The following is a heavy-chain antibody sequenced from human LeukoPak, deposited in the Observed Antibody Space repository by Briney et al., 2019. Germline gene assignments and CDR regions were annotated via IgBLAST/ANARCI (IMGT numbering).Heavy chain of an antibody. CDR1: GYTFTGYY. CDR2: INPNSGGT. CDR3: ARGTSRGYCSSNTCYVLDY. J-gene: IGHJ4*02. V-gene: IGHV1-2*02. Sequence: ASVKVSCKASGYTFTGYYMHWVRQAPGQGLEWMGWINPNSGGTNYAQEFQGRVTMTRDTSISTAYVELSGLRFEDTAVYYCARGTSRGYCSSNTCYVLDYWGQGTLVTVSS. D-gene: IGHD2-2*03.